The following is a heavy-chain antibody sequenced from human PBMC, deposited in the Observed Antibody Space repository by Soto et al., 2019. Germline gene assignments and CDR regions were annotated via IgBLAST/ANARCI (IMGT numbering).Heavy chain of an antibody. V-gene: IGHV1-2*02. D-gene: IGHD1-1*01. CDR3: ATGTNGTTGWYHP. CDR2: INPKTGDT. J-gene: IGHJ5*02. Sequence: QVQLVQSGTEVKKPGASVTVSCKSSGYTFTDFYLHWLRQAPGQGLEWVGWINPKTGDTKSSQKFQGRVTMSRDPSVSTAYIDLTSLTSDDTAMYYCATGTNGTTGWYHPWGQGTRVTVSS. CDR1: GYTFTDFY.